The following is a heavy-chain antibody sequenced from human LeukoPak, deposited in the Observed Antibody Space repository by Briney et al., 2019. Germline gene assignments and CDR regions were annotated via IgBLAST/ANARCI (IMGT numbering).Heavy chain of an antibody. CDR2: IYHSGST. V-gene: IGHV4-38-2*02. CDR1: GFSISSGYY. CDR3: ARARIMITFGGVIAN. D-gene: IGHD3-16*02. J-gene: IGHJ4*02. Sequence: SETLSLTCTVSGFSISSGYYWVWIRQPPGKGLEWIGSIYHSGSTYYNPSLKSRVTISVDKSKNQFSLKLSSVTAADTAVYYCARARIMITFGGVIANWGQGTLVTVSS.